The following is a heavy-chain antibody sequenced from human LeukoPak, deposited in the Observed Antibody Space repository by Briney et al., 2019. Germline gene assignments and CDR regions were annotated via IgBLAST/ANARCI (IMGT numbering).Heavy chain of an antibody. J-gene: IGHJ4*02. D-gene: IGHD3-22*01. V-gene: IGHV3-23*01. CDR1: GFTFSSYA. CDR3: TIMHRYYDGSGYWVQ. CDR2: ISTSGGST. Sequence: TGGSLRLSCAASGFTFSSYAMSWVRQAPGKGLEWVSGISTSGGSTSYADSVKGRFTISRDNPRNTLYMQMNSMRAEDTAVYSCTIMHRYYDGSGYWVQWGQGTLVTVSS.